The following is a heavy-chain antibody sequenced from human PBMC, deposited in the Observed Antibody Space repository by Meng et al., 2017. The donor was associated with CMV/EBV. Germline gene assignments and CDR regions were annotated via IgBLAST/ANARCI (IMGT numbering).Heavy chain of an antibody. CDR3: ARDGVSIVGATTVDY. Sequence: ASVKVSCKASGYTFTSYGISWVRQAPGQGLEGMGWISAYNGNTNYAQKLQGRVTMTTDTSTSTAYMELRSLRSDDTAVYYCARDGVSIVGATTVDYWGQGTLVTVSS. J-gene: IGHJ4*02. D-gene: IGHD1-26*01. V-gene: IGHV1-18*01. CDR1: GYTFTSYG. CDR2: ISAYNGNT.